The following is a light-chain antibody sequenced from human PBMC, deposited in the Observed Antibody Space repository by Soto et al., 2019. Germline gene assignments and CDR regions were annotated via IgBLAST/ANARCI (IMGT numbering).Light chain of an antibody. CDR1: QGISSA. Sequence: AIQLTQSPSSLSASVGDRVTITCRASQGISSALAWYQQKPGKAPKLLIYDASSLESGVTSRFSVRRSGTDFTLTISSLQPEDFSTYYCQQFNNYPFTFGPGTKVDIK. CDR2: DAS. J-gene: IGKJ3*01. V-gene: IGKV1D-13*01. CDR3: QQFNNYPFT.